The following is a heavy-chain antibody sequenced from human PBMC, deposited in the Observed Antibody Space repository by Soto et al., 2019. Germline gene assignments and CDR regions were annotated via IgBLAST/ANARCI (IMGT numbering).Heavy chain of an antibody. CDR3: ARGFRLVVGATDY. Sequence: QVQLVESGGGVVQPGRSLRLSCAASGFTFSSYAMHWVRQAPGKGLEWVAVISYDGSNKYYADSVKGGFTISRDNSKNTLYLQMNSLRAEDTAVYYCARGFRLVVGATDYWGQGTLVTVSS. V-gene: IGHV3-30-3*01. D-gene: IGHD1-26*01. CDR2: ISYDGSNK. CDR1: GFTFSSYA. J-gene: IGHJ4*02.